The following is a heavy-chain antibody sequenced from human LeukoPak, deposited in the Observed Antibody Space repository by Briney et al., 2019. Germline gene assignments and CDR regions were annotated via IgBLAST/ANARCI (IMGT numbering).Heavy chain of an antibody. Sequence: GGSLRLSCAASGFSFNTYAMSWVRQAPGKGLEWVSAISNTGGSTYYADSVKGRFTISRDKSKNTLSLQMNSLRAEDTAVYYCARDSHMYSSSGLGRDYWGQGTLVTVSS. V-gene: IGHV3-23*01. CDR2: ISNTGGST. CDR3: ARDSHMYSSSGLGRDY. CDR1: GFSFNTYA. D-gene: IGHD6-13*01. J-gene: IGHJ4*02.